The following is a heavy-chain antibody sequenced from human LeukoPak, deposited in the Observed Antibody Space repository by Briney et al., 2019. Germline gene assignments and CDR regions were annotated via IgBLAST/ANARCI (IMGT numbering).Heavy chain of an antibody. V-gene: IGHV3-23*01. Sequence: GGSLRLSCAASGFTFSSYAMSWVRQAPGKGLEWVSAISGSGGSKYYADSVKGRFNISRGNSKTTLYLQMNRLRAEYTAVYYCAKGLTYYYDSSGYSPFDYWGQGTLVTVSS. CDR1: GFTFSSYA. CDR2: ISGSGGSK. D-gene: IGHD3-22*01. CDR3: AKGLTYYYDSSGYSPFDY. J-gene: IGHJ4*02.